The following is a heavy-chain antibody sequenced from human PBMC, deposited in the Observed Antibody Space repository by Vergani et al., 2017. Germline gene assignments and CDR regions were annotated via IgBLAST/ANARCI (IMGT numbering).Heavy chain of an antibody. J-gene: IGHJ3*01. CDR3: TKGSVYYHDSAGHGYDPYTGFDL. D-gene: IGHD5-12*01. V-gene: IGHV3-9*01. CDR2: FNWNSGAV. CDR1: GSTFDDYA. Sequence: EVQLVESGGGLVQPGRSLRLSCAASGSTFDDYAMHWVRQAPGKGLEWVSGFNWNSGAVDYADSVRGRFTNSRDNAKNSLFLEKNSMRFEDTAVYFCTKGSVYYHDSAGHGYDPYTGFDLWGQGTLVTVSS.